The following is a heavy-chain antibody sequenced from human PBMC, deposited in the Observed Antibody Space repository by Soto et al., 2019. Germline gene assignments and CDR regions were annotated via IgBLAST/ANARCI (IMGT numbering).Heavy chain of an antibody. CDR3: VPRPYCSGCSCYRDAFDI. Sequence: QVQLQQWGAGLLKPSETLSLTCAVYGVSFSGYYWSWIRQPPGKGLEWIGEINHSGSTNYNPSLKSRVTISVDTSKNQCSLKLSSVTAADTAVYYCVPRPYCSGCSCYRDAFDIWGQGTMVTVSS. V-gene: IGHV4-34*01. CDR2: INHSGST. CDR1: GVSFSGYY. J-gene: IGHJ3*02. D-gene: IGHD2-15*01.